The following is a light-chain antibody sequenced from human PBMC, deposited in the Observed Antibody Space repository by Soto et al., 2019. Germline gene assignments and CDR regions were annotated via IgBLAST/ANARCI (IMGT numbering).Light chain of an antibody. Sequence: EIVLTQSPATLSLSPGDRATLSCRASRSVGSSLAWYQQKPGQAPRLLISDASNRATGIPAKFSGSGSGTDFTLTISSLEPEDFAVYYCQQRSNWPYTFGQGTRLEIK. CDR2: DAS. CDR3: QQRSNWPYT. CDR1: RSVGSS. J-gene: IGKJ2*01. V-gene: IGKV3-11*01.